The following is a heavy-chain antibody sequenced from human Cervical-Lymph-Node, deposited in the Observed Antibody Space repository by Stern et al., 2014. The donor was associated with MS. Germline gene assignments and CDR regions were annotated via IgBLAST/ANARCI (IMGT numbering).Heavy chain of an antibody. D-gene: IGHD4-17*01. Sequence: QAQLVESGAEVKKPGSSVKVSCKASGGTFSSYAINWVRQAPGQGLEWVGGIVPILGTANYAQKCQGRVTITADDSTSTAYMELSSLRSEDTAVYYCARPTTVTVGAMDVWGQGTTVTVSS. J-gene: IGHJ6*02. CDR3: ARPTTVTVGAMDV. V-gene: IGHV1-69*01. CDR1: GGTFSSYA. CDR2: IVPILGTA.